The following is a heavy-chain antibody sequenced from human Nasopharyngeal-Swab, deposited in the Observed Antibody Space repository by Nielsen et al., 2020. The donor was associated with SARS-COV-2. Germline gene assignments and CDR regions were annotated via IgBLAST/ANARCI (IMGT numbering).Heavy chain of an antibody. Sequence: GGSLRLSCAASGFTFSGYNMNWVRQAPGKGLEWVSYISSDSSTIYQADSLKGRFSISRDNAKNSLFLQMNSLRAEDTALYYCAKLGDSGSYGRPLDYWGQGTLVTVSS. D-gene: IGHD1-26*01. CDR1: GFTFSGYN. CDR3: AKLGDSGSYGRPLDY. V-gene: IGHV3-48*01. CDR2: ISSDSSTI. J-gene: IGHJ4*02.